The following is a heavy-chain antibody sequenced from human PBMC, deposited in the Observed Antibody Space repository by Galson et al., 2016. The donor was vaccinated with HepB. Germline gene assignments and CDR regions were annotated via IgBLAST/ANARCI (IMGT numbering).Heavy chain of an antibody. CDR3: ARVAIVGVTDYWYFAL. V-gene: IGHV1-46*01. J-gene: IGHJ2*01. D-gene: IGHD1-26*01. CDR1: GYTFTSYH. Sequence: SVKVSCKASGYTFTSYHMHWVRQAPGQGLEWMGLINPSGGSTSYPQNFQGRVTVTRETYTSTVYMELSSLRSEDTAVYYCARVAIVGVTDYWYFALWGRGTLVIFSS. CDR2: INPSGGST.